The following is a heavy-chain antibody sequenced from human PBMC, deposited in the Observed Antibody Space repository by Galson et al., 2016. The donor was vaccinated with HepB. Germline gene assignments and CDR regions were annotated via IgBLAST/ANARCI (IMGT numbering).Heavy chain of an antibody. Sequence: SVKVSCKASGYTFSNFDVNWVRQAPGQGLEWMGWMNPNNGDTGYGQEFQGRLSLTRDRSKTTAYMELSSLQFEDTAVYYCVSSIRTGHLDYCAQGTLITVAS. CDR2: MNPNNGDT. J-gene: IGHJ4*02. D-gene: IGHD1-1*01. V-gene: IGHV1-8*01. CDR1: GYTFSNFD. CDR3: VSSIRTGHLDY.